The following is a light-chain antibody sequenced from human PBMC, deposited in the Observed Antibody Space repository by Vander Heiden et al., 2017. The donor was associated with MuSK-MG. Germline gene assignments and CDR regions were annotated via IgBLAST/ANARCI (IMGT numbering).Light chain of an antibody. V-gene: IGKV3-11*01. CDR3: QQRYNWPPYT. J-gene: IGKJ2*01. CDR1: ESIGSY. Sequence: ETVLTQSPATLSLSPGERTTLSCRASESIGSYLAWYQHKAGQAPRLLIYDASNRATGIPARFSGSGSGTDFTLTISSLEPEDFAVYYCQQRYNWPPYTFGQGTKLEI. CDR2: DAS.